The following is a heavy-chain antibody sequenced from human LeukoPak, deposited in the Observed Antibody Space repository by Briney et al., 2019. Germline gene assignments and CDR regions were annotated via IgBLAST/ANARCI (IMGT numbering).Heavy chain of an antibody. CDR3: VGDVGAVRGEVYFDN. CDR1: GFTFSTFA. V-gene: IGHV3-21*06. Sequence: NPGGSLTLSCAASGFTFSTFAMHWVRLSPGKGLERVSSITGSGPYILYADSVKHRFTISRDNTKNLLYLEMNSLRAEDTAMYFCVGDVGAVRGEVYFDNWGQGTLVTVSS. J-gene: IGHJ4*02. CDR2: ITGSGPYI. D-gene: IGHD3-10*01.